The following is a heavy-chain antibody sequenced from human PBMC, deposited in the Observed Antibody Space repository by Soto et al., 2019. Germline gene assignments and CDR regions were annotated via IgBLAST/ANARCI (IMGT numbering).Heavy chain of an antibody. J-gene: IGHJ3*02. CDR1: GGSISSGGYY. CDR3: ARALRGWLPSI. D-gene: IGHD5-12*01. Sequence: QVQLQESGPGLVKPSQTLSLTCTVSGGSISSGGYYWSWIRQHPGKGLEWIGYIYYSGCTYYNPSLKSRVTVAVDTSKNQFSLKLSSVTAADTAVYYGARALRGWLPSIWGQGTMVTVSS. V-gene: IGHV4-31*03. CDR2: IYYSGCT.